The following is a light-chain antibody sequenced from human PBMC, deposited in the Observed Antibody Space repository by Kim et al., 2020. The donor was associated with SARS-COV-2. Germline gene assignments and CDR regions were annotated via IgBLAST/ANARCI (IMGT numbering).Light chain of an antibody. CDR3: CSYTNNIDARTIFS. Sequence: QSALTQPASVSGSPGQSITISCTGTNNDGGRYNYVSWYQKHPGKAPKLILYDVKRWPSGISNRFSGSESGNTAYLTISGLQAEDEAGYYCCSYTNNIDARTIFSLGTGTK. CDR2: DVK. V-gene: IGLV2-14*03. J-gene: IGLJ1*01. CDR1: NNDGGRYNY.